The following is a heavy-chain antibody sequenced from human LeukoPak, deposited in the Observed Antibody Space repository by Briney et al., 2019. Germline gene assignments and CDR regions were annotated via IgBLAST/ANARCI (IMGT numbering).Heavy chain of an antibody. D-gene: IGHD3-9*01. Sequence: GASVKVSCKASGYTFTSYGISWVRQAPGQGLEWMGWISAYNGNTNYAQKLQGRVTMTTDTSTSTAYMELRSLRSDDTAVYYCAREARDYDILTGYYNVYYYYMDVWGKGTTVTISS. J-gene: IGHJ6*03. CDR1: GYTFTSYG. CDR2: ISAYNGNT. V-gene: IGHV1-18*01. CDR3: AREARDYDILTGYYNVYYYYMDV.